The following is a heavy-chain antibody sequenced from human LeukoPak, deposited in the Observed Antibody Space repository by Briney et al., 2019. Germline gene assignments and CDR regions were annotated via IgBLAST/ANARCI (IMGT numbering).Heavy chain of an antibody. CDR3: ARADYGDYPPHAFDI. Sequence: PGGSLRLSCAASGFTFSSYGMHWVRQAPGKGLEWVAVIWYDGSNKYYADSVKGRFTISRDNSKNTLYLQMNSLRAGDTAVYYCARADYGDYPPHAFDIWGQGTMVTVSS. J-gene: IGHJ3*02. CDR1: GFTFSSYG. V-gene: IGHV3-33*01. CDR2: IWYDGSNK. D-gene: IGHD4-17*01.